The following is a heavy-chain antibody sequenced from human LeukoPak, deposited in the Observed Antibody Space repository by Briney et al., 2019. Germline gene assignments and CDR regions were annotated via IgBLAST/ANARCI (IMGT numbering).Heavy chain of an antibody. J-gene: IGHJ4*02. D-gene: IGHD3-9*01. CDR3: ARVGFGPYYDISTGYRDY. V-gene: IGHV3-53*01. Sequence: PGGSLRLSCAASRFTVSSNYMSWVRQAPGKGLEWVSVIYSGGSTYYADSVKGRFTISRDNSKNTLYLQMNSLRAEDTAVYYCARVGFGPYYDISTGYRDYWGQGTLVTVSS. CDR1: RFTVSSNY. CDR2: IYSGGST.